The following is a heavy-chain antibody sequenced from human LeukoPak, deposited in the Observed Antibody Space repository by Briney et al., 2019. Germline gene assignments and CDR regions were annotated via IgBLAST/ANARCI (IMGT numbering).Heavy chain of an antibody. D-gene: IGHD6-6*01. CDR3: ARGRIIAARRGYFDY. Sequence: PSETLSLTCAVYGGSFSGYYWSWIRQPPGKGREWIGEINHSGSTNYNPSLKSRVTISVDTSKNQFSLKLSSVTAADTAVYYCARGRIIAARRGYFDYWGQGTLVTVSS. CDR1: GGSFSGYY. V-gene: IGHV4-34*01. J-gene: IGHJ4*02. CDR2: INHSGST.